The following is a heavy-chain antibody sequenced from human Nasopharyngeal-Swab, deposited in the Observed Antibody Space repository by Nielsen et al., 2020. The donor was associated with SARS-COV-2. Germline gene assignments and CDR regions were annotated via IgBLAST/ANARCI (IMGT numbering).Heavy chain of an antibody. D-gene: IGHD3-22*01. CDR1: GFTFSNAW. CDR3: AKELSARVVTPTYYFDY. V-gene: IGHV3-30*18. CDR2: ISYDGSNK. J-gene: IGHJ4*02. Sequence: GGSLRLSCAASGFTFSNAWMSWVRQAPGKGLEWVAVISYDGSNKYYADSVKGRFTISRDNSKNTLYLQMNSLRAEDTAVYYCAKELSARVVTPTYYFDYWGQGTLVTVSS.